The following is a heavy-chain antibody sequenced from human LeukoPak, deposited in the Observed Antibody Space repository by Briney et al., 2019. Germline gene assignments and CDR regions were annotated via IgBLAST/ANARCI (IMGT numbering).Heavy chain of an antibody. Sequence: GGSLRLSCAASGFTFSSYSMNWVRQAPGKGLEWVSSISSSSSYIYYADSVKGRFTISRDNAKNSLYLQMISLRAEDTAVYDCVRARDCSSTSCYGGMDVWGKGTTVTVSS. V-gene: IGHV3-21*01. CDR1: GFTFSSYS. CDR3: VRARDCSSTSCYGGMDV. D-gene: IGHD2-2*01. CDR2: ISSSSSYI. J-gene: IGHJ6*03.